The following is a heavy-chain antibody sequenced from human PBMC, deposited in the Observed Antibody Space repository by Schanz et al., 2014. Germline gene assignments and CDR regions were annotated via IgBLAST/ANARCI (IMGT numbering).Heavy chain of an antibody. CDR1: GYIFTSYS. CDR3: ARGMSGYDCPDL. V-gene: IGHV1-46*01. Sequence: QVHLVQSGAEVKKPGASVKVSCKASGYIFTSYSMHWVRQAPGQGLEWLGIINPSGVSTSSAQEFQGRVTMTRDTSTSTLQMELSSLRSEDTAVYYCARGMSGYDCPDLWGQGTLVTVSS. D-gene: IGHD5-12*01. J-gene: IGHJ5*02. CDR2: INPSGVST.